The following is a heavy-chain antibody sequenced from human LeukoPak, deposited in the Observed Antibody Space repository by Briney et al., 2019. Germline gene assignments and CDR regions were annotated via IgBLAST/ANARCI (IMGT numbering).Heavy chain of an antibody. CDR1: GGSFSGYY. CDR2: INHSGST. V-gene: IGHV4-34*01. Sequence: SETLSLTCAVYGGSFSGYYWSWIRQPPGKGLEWIGEINHSGSTNYNPSLKSRVTISVDTSKNQFSLKLSSVAAADTAVYYCARGDSYSSGWYSSGYYMDVWGKGTTVTVSS. D-gene: IGHD6-19*01. CDR3: ARGDSYSSGWYSSGYYMDV. J-gene: IGHJ6*03.